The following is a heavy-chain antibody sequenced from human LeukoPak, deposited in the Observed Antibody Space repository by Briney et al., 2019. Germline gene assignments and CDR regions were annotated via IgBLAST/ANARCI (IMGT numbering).Heavy chain of an antibody. D-gene: IGHD2-2*01. V-gene: IGHV1-18*01. Sequence: GASVKVSCKASGYTFTSYGISWVRQAPGQGLEWMGWISAYNGNTNSAQKFQGRVTMTTDTSTSTVYMELGSLRSDDTAVYYCARDDCSSASCYLAYWGQGTLVTVSS. CDR3: ARDDCSSASCYLAY. CDR2: ISAYNGNT. J-gene: IGHJ4*02. CDR1: GYTFTSYG.